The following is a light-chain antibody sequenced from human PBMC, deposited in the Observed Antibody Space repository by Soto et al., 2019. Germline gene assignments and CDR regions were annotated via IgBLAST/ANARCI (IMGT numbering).Light chain of an antibody. Sequence: EIVLTQSPDTLSLSPGETATLSCGASQSVSSSHIAWYQQKPGQAPRLLIYGASTRATGIPARFSGSGSGTEFTLTISSLQSEDFAVYYCQQDNNWPPITFGQGTRLEIK. J-gene: IGKJ5*01. V-gene: IGKV3-15*01. CDR3: QQDNNWPPIT. CDR2: GAS. CDR1: QSVSSS.